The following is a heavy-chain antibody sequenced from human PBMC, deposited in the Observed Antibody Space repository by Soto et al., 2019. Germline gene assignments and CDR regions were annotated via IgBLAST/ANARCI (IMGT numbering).Heavy chain of an antibody. CDR1: GGSISSGDYY. CDR2: IYYSGST. CDR3: ARVGYNWNYGGGY. Sequence: QVQLQESGPGLVKPSQTLSLTCTVSGGSISSGDYYWSWIRQPPGKGLEWIGYIYYSGSTYYNPSPTRRVTISVDTSKNKFSLKLSSVTDADTAVYYCARVGYNWNYGGGYWGQGTLVTVSS. J-gene: IGHJ4*02. D-gene: IGHD1-7*01. V-gene: IGHV4-30-4*01.